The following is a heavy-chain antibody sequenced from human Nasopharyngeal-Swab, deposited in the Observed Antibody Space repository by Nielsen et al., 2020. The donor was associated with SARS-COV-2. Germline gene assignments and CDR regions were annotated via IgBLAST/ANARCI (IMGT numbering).Heavy chain of an antibody. CDR3: AKDVHADYGGIDY. Sequence: GASLKISCAASGFTFSNSGMDWVRQAPGKGLEWVAVISYDGSNEYYGDSVKGRFTISRDNSKNTLYLQTNSLRVDDTAVYYCAKDVHADYGGIDYWGQGILVTVSS. J-gene: IGHJ4*02. V-gene: IGHV3-30*18. D-gene: IGHD4/OR15-4a*01. CDR1: GFTFSNSG. CDR2: ISYDGSNE.